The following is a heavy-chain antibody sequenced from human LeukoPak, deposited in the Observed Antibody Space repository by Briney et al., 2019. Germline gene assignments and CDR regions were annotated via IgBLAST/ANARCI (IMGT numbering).Heavy chain of an antibody. CDR1: GYTFTIYY. V-gene: IGHV1-46*01. J-gene: IGHJ4*02. D-gene: IGHD2-15*01. CDR2: INPSGGST. Sequence: ASVKVSCKASGYTFTIYYMHWVRQAPGQGLEWMGIINPSGGSTSYAQKFQGRVTMTRDTSTSTVYMELSSLRSEDTAVYYCAAGYCSGGSCYSDDYWGQGTLVTVSS. CDR3: AAGYCSGGSCYSDDY.